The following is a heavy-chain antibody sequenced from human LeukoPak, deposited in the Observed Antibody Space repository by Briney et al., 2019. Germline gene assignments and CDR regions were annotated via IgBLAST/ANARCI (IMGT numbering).Heavy chain of an antibody. CDR3: ARDLNRYSSSSDRFDP. V-gene: IGHV4-4*02. J-gene: IGHJ5*02. D-gene: IGHD6-6*01. Sequence: PSETLSLTCAVSGGSISSSNWWSWVRQPPGKGLEWIGEIYHSGSTNYNPSLKSRVTISVDKSKNQFSLKLSSVTAADTAVYYCARDLNRYSSSSDRFDPWGQGTMVTVSS. CDR2: IYHSGST. CDR1: GGSISSSNW.